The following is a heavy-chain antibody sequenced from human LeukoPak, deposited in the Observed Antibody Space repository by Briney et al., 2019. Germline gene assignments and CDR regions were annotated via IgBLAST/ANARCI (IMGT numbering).Heavy chain of an antibody. J-gene: IGHJ1*01. CDR3: ARVSYYYDSSGPSAEYFQH. CDR1: GFTFSSYA. V-gene: IGHV3-23*01. D-gene: IGHD3-22*01. CDR2: ISGSGGST. Sequence: GGSLRLSCAASGFTFSSYAMSWVRQAPGKGLEWVSAISGSGGSTYYADSVKGRFTISRDNSKNTLYLQMNSLRAEDTAVYYCARVSYYYDSSGPSAEYFQHWGQGTLVTVSS.